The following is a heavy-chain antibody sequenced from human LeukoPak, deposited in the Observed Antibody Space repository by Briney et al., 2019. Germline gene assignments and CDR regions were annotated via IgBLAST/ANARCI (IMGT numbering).Heavy chain of an antibody. CDR2: CHYSGNT. Sequence: SETLSLTCTLSSSSNNRNYWSWIRQPPGKGLEWIGYCHYSGNTNYNPSLKSRATISVDMSKNQFSLTLYSVTAADTAVYYCARSDSSTSRSAFDIWGQGTRVTASS. D-gene: IGHD3-10*01. V-gene: IGHV4-59*13. J-gene: IGHJ3*02. CDR3: ARSDSSTSRSAFDI. CDR1: SSSNNRNY.